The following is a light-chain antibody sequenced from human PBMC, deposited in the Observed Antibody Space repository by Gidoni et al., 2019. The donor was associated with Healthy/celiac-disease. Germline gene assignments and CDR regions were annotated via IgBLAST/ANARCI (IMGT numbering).Light chain of an antibody. CDR1: SSDVGSYNL. V-gene: IGLV2-23*01. CDR2: EGS. J-gene: IGLJ3*02. CDR3: CSYAGSSRV. Sequence: QSALTQPASVSGSPGQSLTISCTGTSSDVGSYNLVSWYQQHPGKAPKLMIYEGSKRPSGVSNRFSGSKSGNTDSLTISGLQAEDEADYYCCSYAGSSRVFGGGTKLTVL.